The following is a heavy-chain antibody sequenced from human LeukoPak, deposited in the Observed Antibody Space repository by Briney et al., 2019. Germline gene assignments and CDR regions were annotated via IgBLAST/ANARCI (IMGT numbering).Heavy chain of an antibody. J-gene: IGHJ3*02. CDR1: GFTFSSYW. V-gene: IGHV3-74*01. Sequence: GGSLRLSCAASGFTFSSYWMHWVRQAPGKGLVWVSRIKSDGSSASYADSVKGRFTISRDNAKNTLYLQMNSLRAEDTAVYYCARVAAASGAFDIWGQGTMVTVSS. D-gene: IGHD6-13*01. CDR2: IKSDGSSA. CDR3: ARVAAASGAFDI.